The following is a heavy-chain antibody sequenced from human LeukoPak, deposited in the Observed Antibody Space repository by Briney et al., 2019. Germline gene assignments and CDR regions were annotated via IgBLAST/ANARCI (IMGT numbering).Heavy chain of an antibody. CDR2: INPNNGDT. Sequence: ASVKVSCKASGYTFTYHYIHLVRQAPGQGLEWMGIINPNNGDTNYAQRFQGRVTMTRDTSTSTVYMGLSSLESDDTAVYYCARESDVGKDFDCWGQGTLVTVSS. V-gene: IGHV1-46*01. D-gene: IGHD1-1*01. CDR3: ARESDVGKDFDC. J-gene: IGHJ4*02. CDR1: GYTFTYHY.